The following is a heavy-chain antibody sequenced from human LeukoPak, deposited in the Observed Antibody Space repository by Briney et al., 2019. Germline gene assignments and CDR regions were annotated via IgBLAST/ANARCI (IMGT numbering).Heavy chain of an antibody. CDR1: GGSISSYY. V-gene: IGHV4-39*01. Sequence: SETLSLTCTVSGGSISSYYWGWIRQPPGKGLEWIGSIYYSGSTYYNPSLKSRVTISVDTSKNQSSLKLSSVTAADTAVYYCAGTVVVNYFDYWGQGTLVTVSS. D-gene: IGHD3-22*01. CDR2: IYYSGST. CDR3: AGTVVVNYFDY. J-gene: IGHJ4*02.